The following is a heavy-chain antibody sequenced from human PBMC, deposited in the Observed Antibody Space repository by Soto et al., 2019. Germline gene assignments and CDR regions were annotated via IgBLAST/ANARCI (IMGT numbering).Heavy chain of an antibody. CDR1: GYAFTTYG. CDR3: ATGRDGDY. Sequence: QVHLVQSGAEVKKPGASVKVSCKGSGYAFTTYGITWVRQAPGQGLEWMGWISAHNGNTNYAQRLQGRVTVTRDTSRSPAYMGLRRLRSGVTAVYYCATGRDGDYWGQGAVVTVSS. CDR2: ISAHNGNT. J-gene: IGHJ4*02. D-gene: IGHD6-6*01. V-gene: IGHV1-18*01.